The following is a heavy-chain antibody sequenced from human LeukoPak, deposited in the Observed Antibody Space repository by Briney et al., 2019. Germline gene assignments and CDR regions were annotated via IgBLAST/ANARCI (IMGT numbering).Heavy chain of an antibody. V-gene: IGHV3-30*03. Sequence: GGSLRLSCAASGFTFTTYGLHWVRQAPGEGLQWVATISYDGNYKYYADSIKGRFTISRDNSKNTVYLQMNSLRAEDTAVYYCATNRRGHYFDYWGQGTLVTVSS. CDR2: ISYDGNYK. CDR3: ATNRRGHYFDY. CDR1: GFTFTTYG. J-gene: IGHJ4*02. D-gene: IGHD3-10*01.